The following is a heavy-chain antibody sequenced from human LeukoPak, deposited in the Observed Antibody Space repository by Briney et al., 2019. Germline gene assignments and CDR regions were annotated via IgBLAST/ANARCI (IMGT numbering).Heavy chain of an antibody. V-gene: IGHV4-31*03. Sequence: SQTLSLTCTVSGGSISSGGYYWSWIRQHPGNGLEWIGYIYYSGSTYYNPSLKSRVTISVDTSKNQFSLKLSSVTAADTAVYYCARVGSGWFTVDYWGQGTLVTVSS. D-gene: IGHD6-19*01. CDR1: GGSISSGGYY. CDR2: IYYSGST. CDR3: ARVGSGWFTVDY. J-gene: IGHJ4*02.